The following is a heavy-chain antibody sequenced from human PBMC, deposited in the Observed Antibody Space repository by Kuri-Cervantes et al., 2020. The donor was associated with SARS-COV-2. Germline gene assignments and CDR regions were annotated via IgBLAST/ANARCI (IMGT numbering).Heavy chain of an antibody. CDR3: ATGTYDFWSGYYAREFYMDV. D-gene: IGHD3-3*01. CDR2: IKQDGSEK. J-gene: IGHJ6*03. Sequence: GESLKISCAASGFTFSSYWMSWVRQAPGKGLEWVANIKQDGSEKYYVDSVKGQFTISRDNAKNSLYLQMNSLRAEDTAVYYCATGTYDFWSGYYAREFYMDVWGKGTTVTVSS. CDR1: GFTFSSYW. V-gene: IGHV3-7*01.